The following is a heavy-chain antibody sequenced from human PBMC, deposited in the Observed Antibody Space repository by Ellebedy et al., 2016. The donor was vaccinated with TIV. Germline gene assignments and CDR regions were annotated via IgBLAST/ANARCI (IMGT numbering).Heavy chain of an antibody. V-gene: IGHV1-3*01. D-gene: IGHD6-19*01. CDR2: INAGNGNT. J-gene: IGHJ3*02. CDR1: GYTFTSYA. CDR3: ARDTTRLKAVADWWMGDAFDI. Sequence: ASVKVSCXASGYTFTSYAMHWVRQAPGQRLEWMGWINAGNGNTKYSQKFQGRVTMTRDTSTSTVYMELSSLRSEDTAVYYCARDTTRLKAVADWWMGDAFDIWGQGTMVTVSS.